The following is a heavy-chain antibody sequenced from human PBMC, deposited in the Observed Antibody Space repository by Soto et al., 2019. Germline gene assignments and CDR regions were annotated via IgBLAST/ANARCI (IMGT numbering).Heavy chain of an antibody. D-gene: IGHD4-17*01. CDR1: GFNFTSSA. CDR3: AAALHDYGDYVGFYFDY. V-gene: IGHV1-58*01. Sequence: QMQLVQSGPEVKKPGTSVKVSCKASGFNFTSSAVQWVRQARGQRLELIGWIVVGSGNTNYAQKFQERVTITRDMSTTTAYMKLSSLRSEDTAVYYCAAALHDYGDYVGFYFDYWGKGTLVTVSS. J-gene: IGHJ4*02. CDR2: IVVGSGNT.